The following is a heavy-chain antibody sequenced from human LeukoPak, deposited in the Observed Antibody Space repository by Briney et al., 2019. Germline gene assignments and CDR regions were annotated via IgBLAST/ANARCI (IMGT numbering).Heavy chain of an antibody. J-gene: IGHJ6*02. CDR3: ARVNYRSGFFRNFYYYGMDV. CDR2: INPNSGGT. Sequence: GASVKVSCKASGYTFSDYYIHWVRQGPGHGLEWMGWINPNSGGTDYAQRFQGRVTMTRETYNTTAYMELSRLRSDDTAVYYCARVNYRSGFFRNFYYYGMDVWGQGTTVTVSS. CDR1: GYTFSDYY. D-gene: IGHD6-19*01. V-gene: IGHV1-2*02.